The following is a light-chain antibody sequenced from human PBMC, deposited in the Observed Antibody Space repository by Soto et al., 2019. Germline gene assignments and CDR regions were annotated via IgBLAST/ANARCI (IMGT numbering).Light chain of an antibody. Sequence: QSALTQPPSASGSPGQSVTISCTGTSSDVGGYNYVSWYQQHPGKVPKLIIYEVSKRPSGVPDRFSGSKSGNTASLTVSGLQAEDEADFYCTSCAGSNNFVFGGGTKLTVL. CDR1: SSDVGGYNY. CDR3: TSCAGSNNFV. V-gene: IGLV2-8*01. CDR2: EVS. J-gene: IGLJ2*01.